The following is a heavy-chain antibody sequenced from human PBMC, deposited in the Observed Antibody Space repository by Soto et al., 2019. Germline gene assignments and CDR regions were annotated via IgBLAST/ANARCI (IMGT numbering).Heavy chain of an antibody. CDR1: GFTFSSYA. Sequence: PGGSLRLSCAASGFTFSSYAMIWVRQAPGKGLEWVSAISGSGGSTYYADSVKGRFTISRDNSKNTLYLQMNSLRAEDTAVYYCAKDLGYSYGPNPFDYWGQGTLVTVSS. V-gene: IGHV3-23*01. CDR2: ISGSGGST. CDR3: AKDLGYSYGPNPFDY. D-gene: IGHD5-18*01. J-gene: IGHJ4*02.